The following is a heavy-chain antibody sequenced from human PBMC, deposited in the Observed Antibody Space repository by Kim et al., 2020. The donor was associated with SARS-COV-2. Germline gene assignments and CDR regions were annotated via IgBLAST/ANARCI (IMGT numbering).Heavy chain of an antibody. J-gene: IGHJ6*03. CDR1: GFTFSSYG. Sequence: GGSLRLSCAASGFTFSSYGMHWVRQAPGKGLEWVAVISYDGSNKYYADSVKGRFTISRDNSKNTLYLQMNSLRAEDTAVYYCAKAGRQLGWVVYYYYYMDVWGKGTTVTVSS. CDR3: AKAGRQLGWVVYYYYYMDV. CDR2: ISYDGSNK. V-gene: IGHV3-30*18. D-gene: IGHD6-6*01.